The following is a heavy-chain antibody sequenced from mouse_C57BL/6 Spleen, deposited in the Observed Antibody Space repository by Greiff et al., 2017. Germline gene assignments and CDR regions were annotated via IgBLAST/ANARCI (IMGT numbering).Heavy chain of an antibody. V-gene: IGHV1-74*01. D-gene: IGHD1-1*01. CDR2: IHPSDSDT. CDR1: GYTFTSYW. Sequence: QVQLQQPGAELVKPGASVKVSCKASGYTFTSYWMHWVKQRPGQGLEWIGRIHPSDSDTNYNQKFKGKATLTVDKSSSTAYMQLSILTSEDSAVYYCAIPLYYYGSTGYFDVWGTGTTVTVSS. CDR3: AIPLYYYGSTGYFDV. J-gene: IGHJ1*03.